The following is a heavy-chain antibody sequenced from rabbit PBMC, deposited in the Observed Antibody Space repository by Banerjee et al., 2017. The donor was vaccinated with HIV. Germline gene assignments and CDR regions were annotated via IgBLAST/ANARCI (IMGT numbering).Heavy chain of an antibody. V-gene: IGHV1S45*01. CDR3: ARALFSGGTNYGGYGL. Sequence: LTCTASGFSFSSGYWMCWVRQAPGKGLEWIACIGSGSGGSTYYASWAKGRFTISRSTSLNTVNLKMTSLTAADTATYFCARALFSGGTNYGGYGLWGPGTLVTVS. CDR1: GFSFSSGYW. CDR2: IGSGSGGST. J-gene: IGHJ4*01. D-gene: IGHD8-1*01.